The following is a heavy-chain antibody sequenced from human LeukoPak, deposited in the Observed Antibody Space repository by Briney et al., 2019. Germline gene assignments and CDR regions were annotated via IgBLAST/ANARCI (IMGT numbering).Heavy chain of an antibody. CDR1: GGSFSSYY. Sequence: PSETLSLTCAVSGGSFSSYYYSWIRQPPGKGLEWIGEISPSGSTNYKPSLKSRATISIDTSKNQFSLNVSSVTAADTAVYYCARFRNYDVLTGYYGPVWFDPWGQGTLVTVSS. CDR2: ISPSGST. CDR3: ARFRNYDVLTGYYGPVWFDP. V-gene: IGHV4-34*01. D-gene: IGHD3-9*01. J-gene: IGHJ5*02.